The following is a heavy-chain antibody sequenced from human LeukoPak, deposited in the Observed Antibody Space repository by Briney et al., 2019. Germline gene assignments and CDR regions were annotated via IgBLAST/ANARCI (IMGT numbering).Heavy chain of an antibody. CDR2: IHSGGTI. V-gene: IGHV4-4*07. D-gene: IGHD5-18*01. Sequence: PSVTLSLTCTVSGGSMNGFYRSWIRQPAGKGLEWIGRIHSGGTINYNPSLSSRLTLSIDTSKKQFSLWLSSVTAADTALYYCARDNPDGYSHEHYYYYMDVWGKGTAVTVSS. CDR1: GGSMNGFY. CDR3: ARDNPDGYSHEHYYYYMDV. J-gene: IGHJ6*03.